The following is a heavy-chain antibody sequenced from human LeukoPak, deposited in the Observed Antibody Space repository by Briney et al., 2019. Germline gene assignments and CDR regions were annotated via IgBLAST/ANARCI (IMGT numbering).Heavy chain of an antibody. CDR1: GFTFSSYS. Sequence: GGSLRLSCAASGFTFSSYSMNWVRQAPGKGLEWVSSISSSSSYIYYADSVKGRFTISRDNAKNSLYLQMNSLRAEDTAVYYCASGGSGATPIDYWGQGTLVTVSS. CDR3: ASGGSGATPIDY. CDR2: ISSSSSYI. D-gene: IGHD1-26*01. J-gene: IGHJ4*02. V-gene: IGHV3-21*01.